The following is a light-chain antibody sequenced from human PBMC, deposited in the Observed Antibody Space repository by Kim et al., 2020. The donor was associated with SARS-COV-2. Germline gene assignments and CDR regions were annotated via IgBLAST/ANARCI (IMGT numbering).Light chain of an antibody. CDR2: DTS. J-gene: IGKJ2*01. CDR1: QSISTN. Sequence: SPGEGVTLSCRASQSISTNLAWYQQKPGQAPRLLIYDTSTRATGIPVRFSGSGSGTDFTLTISSLQSEDFAVYYCQQYNRWPPMYTFGQGTKLEI. V-gene: IGKV3-15*01. CDR3: QQYNRWPPMYT.